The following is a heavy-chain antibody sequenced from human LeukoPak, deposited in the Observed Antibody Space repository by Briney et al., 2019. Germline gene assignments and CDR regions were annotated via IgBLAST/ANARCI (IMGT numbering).Heavy chain of an antibody. Sequence: GGSLRLSCVASEFTFNSYAMSWVRQAPGKGLEWVSAISGGGANTYYADSVKGRFTISRDNSKNTLYLQMNSLRAEDTAVYYCAKSSPYSATYFDYLGQGTLVTVSS. CDR2: ISGGGANT. V-gene: IGHV3-23*01. CDR1: EFTFNSYA. J-gene: IGHJ4*02. CDR3: AKSSPYSATYFDY. D-gene: IGHD1-26*01.